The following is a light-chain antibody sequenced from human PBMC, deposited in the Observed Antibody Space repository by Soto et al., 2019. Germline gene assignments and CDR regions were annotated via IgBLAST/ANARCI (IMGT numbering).Light chain of an antibody. CDR2: ENN. CDR1: SSNIGNNY. CDR3: GTWDSSLSAWV. Sequence: QSVLTQPPSVSAAPGQKVTISCSGSSSNIGNNYVSWYQQFPGTAPELLIYENNKRPSGIPDRFSGSRSGTSATLGITGLQTGDEADYYCGTWDSSLSAWVFGGGTKLTV. V-gene: IGLV1-51*02. J-gene: IGLJ3*02.